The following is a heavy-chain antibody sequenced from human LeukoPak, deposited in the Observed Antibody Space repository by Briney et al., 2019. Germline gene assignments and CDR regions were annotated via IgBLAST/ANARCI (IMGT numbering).Heavy chain of an antibody. Sequence: GGSLTLSCAASGFTFSNAWMSWVRQAPGKGLEWVAVIWYDGSNKYYADSVKGRFTISRDNSKNTLYLQMNSLRAEDTAVYYCARGGDYDILTGYYTTPPFDYWGQGTLVTVSS. V-gene: IGHV3-33*08. CDR1: GFTFSNAW. J-gene: IGHJ4*02. CDR3: ARGGDYDILTGYYTTPPFDY. D-gene: IGHD3-9*01. CDR2: IWYDGSNK.